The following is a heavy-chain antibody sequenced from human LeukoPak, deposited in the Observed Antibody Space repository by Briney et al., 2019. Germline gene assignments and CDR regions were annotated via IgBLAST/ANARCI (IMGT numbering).Heavy chain of an antibody. CDR1: GYTFTSYD. V-gene: IGHV1-8*01. J-gene: IGHJ4*02. CDR3: ARGRSGWDRSDY. Sequence: ASVKVSCKASGYTFTSYDINWVRQATGQGLEWMGWMDPNSGNTGYAQKFQGRVTMTRNTSISTAYMELSSLRSEDTAVYYCARGRSGWDRSDYWGQGTLVTVSS. D-gene: IGHD6-19*01. CDR2: MDPNSGNT.